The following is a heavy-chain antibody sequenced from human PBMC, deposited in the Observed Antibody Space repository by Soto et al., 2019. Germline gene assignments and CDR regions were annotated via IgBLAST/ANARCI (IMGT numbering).Heavy chain of an antibody. CDR1: VGLFSSYP. J-gene: IGHJ4*02. D-gene: IGHD3-22*01. V-gene: IGHV1-69*01. CDR2: IIPVFQTA. CDR3: ARGGSGYTWFNEF. Sequence: QEQLVQSGAEVKKTGSSVKVSCKASVGLFSSYPISWVRQVPGQGLEWMGGIIPVFQTAYYTQRFQGRVTITADESTNTAYMELSSLRSEDTAIYYCARGGSGYTWFNEFWGQGTLVTVSS.